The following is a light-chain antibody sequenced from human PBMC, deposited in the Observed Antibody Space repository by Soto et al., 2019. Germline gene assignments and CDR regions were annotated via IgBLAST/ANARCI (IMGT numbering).Light chain of an antibody. J-gene: IGLJ1*01. CDR1: SSDVGGYNY. CDR3: SSYTSSSTPLFV. Sequence: SALTQPASVSGSPGQSLTISCTGTSSDVGGYNYVSWYQQHPGKAPKLMIYEVSNRPSGVSNRFSGSKSGNTASLTISGLQAEDEADYYCSSYTSSSTPLFVFGTGTKVTVL. V-gene: IGLV2-14*01. CDR2: EVS.